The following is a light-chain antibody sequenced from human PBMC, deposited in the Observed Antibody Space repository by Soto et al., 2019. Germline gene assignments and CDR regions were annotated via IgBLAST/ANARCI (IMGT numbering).Light chain of an antibody. V-gene: IGLV2-14*01. CDR3: SSYTSSSPLYV. CDR2: EVA. J-gene: IGLJ1*01. Sequence: QSALTQPASVSGSPGQSITISCTGTNSDIGFYNYVSWYQQHPGEAPKLIIYEVAKRPSGVSSRFSGSKSGNTASLTISGLQAEDEADYHCSSYTSSSPLYVFGPGTKVTVL. CDR1: NSDIGFYNY.